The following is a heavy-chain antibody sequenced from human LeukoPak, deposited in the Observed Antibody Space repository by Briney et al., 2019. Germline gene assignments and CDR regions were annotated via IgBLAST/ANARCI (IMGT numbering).Heavy chain of an antibody. CDR3: ARDGRYSSSWYSGY. CDR1: GFTFSSYA. V-gene: IGHV3-30-3*01. J-gene: IGHJ4*02. D-gene: IGHD6-13*01. Sequence: PGGSLRLSCAAPGFTFSSYAMHWVRQAPGKGLEWVAVISYDGSNKYYADSVKGRFTISRDNSKNTLYLQMNSLRAEDTAVYYCARDGRYSSSWYSGYWGQGTLVTVSS. CDR2: ISYDGSNK.